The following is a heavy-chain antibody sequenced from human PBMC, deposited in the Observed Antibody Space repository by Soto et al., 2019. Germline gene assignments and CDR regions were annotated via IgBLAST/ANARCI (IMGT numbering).Heavy chain of an antibody. J-gene: IGHJ6*02. CDR1: GFTFSNAW. CDR2: IKSKTDGGTT. CDR3: TTDSYCSSTSCYANYYYYYGMDV. Sequence: GGSLRLSCAASGFTFSNAWMSWVRRAPGKGLEWVGRIKSKTDGGTTDYAAPVKGRFTISRDDSKNTLYLQMNSLKTEDTAVYYCTTDSYCSSTSCYANYYYYYGMDVWGQGTTVTVSS. V-gene: IGHV3-15*01. D-gene: IGHD2-2*01.